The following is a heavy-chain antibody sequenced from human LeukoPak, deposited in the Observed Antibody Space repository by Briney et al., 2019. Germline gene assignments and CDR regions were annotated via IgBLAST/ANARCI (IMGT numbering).Heavy chain of an antibody. V-gene: IGHV3-7*03. J-gene: IGHJ4*02. CDR3: AKFRADSSGRPFDY. D-gene: IGHD6-19*01. CDR2: IKQDGSEK. CDR1: GFAFSSSW. Sequence: TGGSLRLSCAASGFAFSSSWMSWVRQAPGKGLEWVANIKQDGSEKYYVDSVKGRFTISRDNAKKSLYLQINSLRAEDTAIYYCAKFRADSSGRPFDYWGQGTLVTVSS.